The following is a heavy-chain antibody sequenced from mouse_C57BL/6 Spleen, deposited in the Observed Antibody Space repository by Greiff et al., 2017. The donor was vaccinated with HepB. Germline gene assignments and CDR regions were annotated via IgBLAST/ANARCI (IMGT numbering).Heavy chain of an antibody. J-gene: IGHJ2*01. D-gene: IGHD1-1*01. CDR3: ARYYGSSDVLYYFDY. CDR1: GYTFTSYW. V-gene: IGHV1-55*01. CDR2: IYPGSGST. Sequence: VQLQQSGAELVKPGASVKMSCKASGYTFTSYWITWVKQRPGQGLEWIGDIYPGSGSTNYNEKFKSKATLTVDTSSSTAYMQLSSLTSEDSAVYYCARYYGSSDVLYYFDYWGQGTTLTVSS.